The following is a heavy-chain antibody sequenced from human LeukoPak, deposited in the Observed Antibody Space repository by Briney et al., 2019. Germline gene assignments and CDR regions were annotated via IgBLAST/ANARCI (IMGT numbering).Heavy chain of an antibody. D-gene: IGHD6-19*01. CDR1: GDSISYY. V-gene: IGHV4-59*01. Sequence: SETLSLTCTVSGDSISYYWSWIRQPPGKGLEWIGYIYYSGSTNYNPSLKSRVTMSLDTSKNQLSLKLSSVTAADTAVYYCARAKKAVAGFFDYWGQGTLVTASS. J-gene: IGHJ4*02. CDR2: IYYSGST. CDR3: ARAKKAVAGFFDY.